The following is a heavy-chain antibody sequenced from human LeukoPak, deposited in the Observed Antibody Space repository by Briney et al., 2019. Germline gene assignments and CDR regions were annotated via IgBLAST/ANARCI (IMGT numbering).Heavy chain of an antibody. Sequence: ASVKVSCKASGYTFTGYYMHWVRQAPGQGLEWMGWINPNSGGTNYAQKFQGRVTMTRDTSISTAYIELSRLRSDDTAVYYCARDPRPTYYNDSSQPDYRGQGTLVTVSS. CDR1: GYTFTGYY. CDR3: ARDPRPTYYNDSSQPDY. D-gene: IGHD3-22*01. CDR2: INPNSGGT. V-gene: IGHV1-2*02. J-gene: IGHJ4*02.